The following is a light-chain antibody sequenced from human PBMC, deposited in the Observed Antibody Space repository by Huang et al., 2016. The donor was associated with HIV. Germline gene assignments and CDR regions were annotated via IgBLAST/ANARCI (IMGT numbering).Light chain of an antibody. Sequence: DIQMTQSPSSLSASVGDRVPITCQARQAINDYLKWYQHRPGKAPKLLIYDASNLETGVPSRFSGTGSGTDFTFTISSLQPEDIATYYCQHYDNLPMYTFGQGTKLEIK. CDR1: QAINDY. J-gene: IGKJ2*01. CDR3: QHYDNLPMYT. CDR2: DAS. V-gene: IGKV1-33*01.